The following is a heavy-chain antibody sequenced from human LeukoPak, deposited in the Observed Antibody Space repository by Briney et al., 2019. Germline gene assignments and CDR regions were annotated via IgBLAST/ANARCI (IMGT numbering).Heavy chain of an antibody. CDR3: ASDIAATDWFDP. J-gene: IGHJ5*02. CDR2: IYYSGST. CDR1: GGSISSSSYY. Sequence: SSETLSLTCTVSGGSISSSSYYWGWIRQPPGKGLEWIGSIYYSGSTYYNPSLKSRVTISVDTSKNQFSLKLSSVTAADTAVYYCASDIAATDWFDPWGQGTLVTVSS. D-gene: IGHD6-13*01. V-gene: IGHV4-39*07.